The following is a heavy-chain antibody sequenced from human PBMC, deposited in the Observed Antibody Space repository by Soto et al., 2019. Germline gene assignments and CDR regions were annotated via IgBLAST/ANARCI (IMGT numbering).Heavy chain of an antibody. V-gene: IGHV4-59*01. CDR1: GGSISSYY. CDR3: ARGAFGRSSWVNSDY. J-gene: IGHJ4*02. Sequence: LSLTCTVSGGSISSYYWSWIRQPPGKGLEWIGYIYYSGSTNYNPSLKSRVTISVDTSKNQFSLKLSSVTAADTAVYYCARGAFGRSSWVNSDYWGQGTLVTVSS. D-gene: IGHD6-13*01. CDR2: IYYSGST.